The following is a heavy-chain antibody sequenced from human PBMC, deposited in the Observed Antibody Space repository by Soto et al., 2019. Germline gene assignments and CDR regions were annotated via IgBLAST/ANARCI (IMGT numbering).Heavy chain of an antibody. J-gene: IGHJ3*02. D-gene: IGHD2-2*01. Sequence: PGESLKISCKGSGYSFTSYWISWVRQMPGKGLEWMGRIDPSDSYTNYSPSFQGHVTISADKSISTAYLQWSSLKASDTAMYYCAREWVEVPAATCHPFAIWRQGTMVTVSS. V-gene: IGHV5-10-1*01. CDR2: IDPSDSYT. CDR3: AREWVEVPAATCHPFAI. CDR1: GYSFTSYW.